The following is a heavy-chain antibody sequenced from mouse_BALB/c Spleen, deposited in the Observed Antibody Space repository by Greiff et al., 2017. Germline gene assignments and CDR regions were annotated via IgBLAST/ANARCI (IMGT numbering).Heavy chain of an antibody. J-gene: IGHJ3*01. Sequence: VQLQQSGPGLVAPSQSLSITCTVSGFSLTSYGVSWVRQPPGKGLEWLGVIWGDGSTNYPSALISRLTISKDNSKSHVFLKLNSLQTDDTATYYCARDDYEGYYDRFAYWGQGTLGTVSA. CDR2: IWGDGST. CDR3: ARDDYEGYYDRFAY. D-gene: IGHD2-3*01. CDR1: GFSLTSYG. V-gene: IGHV2-3*01.